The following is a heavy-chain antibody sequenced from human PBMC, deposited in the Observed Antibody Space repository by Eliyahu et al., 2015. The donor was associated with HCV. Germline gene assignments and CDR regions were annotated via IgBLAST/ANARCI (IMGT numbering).Heavy chain of an antibody. CDR3: AKDRARKSVVVAVFDY. J-gene: IGHJ4*02. CDR1: GFTFSXYA. V-gene: IGHV3-23*01. Sequence: EVQLLESGGGLVQPGGSLRLSCAASGFTFSXYAMXWVRQAPGKGLEWVSAISGSGGSTYYADSVKGRFTISRDNSKNTLYLQMNSLRAEDTAVYYCAKDRARKSVVVAVFDYWGQGTLVTVSS. CDR2: ISGSGGST. D-gene: IGHD2-15*01.